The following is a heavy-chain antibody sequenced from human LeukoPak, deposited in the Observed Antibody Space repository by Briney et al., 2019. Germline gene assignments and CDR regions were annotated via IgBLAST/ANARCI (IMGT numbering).Heavy chain of an antibody. D-gene: IGHD3-10*01. CDR2: ISYDGSNK. V-gene: IGHV3-30*18. CDR3: AKGGPARDYYGSGSADY. CDR1: GFTFSSYG. J-gene: IGHJ4*02. Sequence: GGSLRLSCAASGFTFSSYGMHWVRQAPGKGLEWVAVISYDGSNKYYADSVKGRFTISRDNSKNTLYLQMNSLRAEDTAVYYCAKGGPARDYYGSGSADYWGQGTLVTVSS.